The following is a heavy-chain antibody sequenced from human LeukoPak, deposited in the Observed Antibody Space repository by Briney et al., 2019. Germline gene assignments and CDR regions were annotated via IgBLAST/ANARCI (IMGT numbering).Heavy chain of an antibody. D-gene: IGHD2-15*01. CDR1: GGSISSSIYY. Sequence: PSETLSLTYTVSGGSISSSIYYWGWIRQPPGKGLEWIGNIYYSGSAYYNPSLKSRVTISVDTSKNQFSLKLSSVTAADTAVYYCARAPYCSGGSCYSGGLYWGQGTLVTVSS. CDR3: ARAPYCSGGSCYSGGLY. CDR2: IYYSGSA. J-gene: IGHJ4*02. V-gene: IGHV4-39*07.